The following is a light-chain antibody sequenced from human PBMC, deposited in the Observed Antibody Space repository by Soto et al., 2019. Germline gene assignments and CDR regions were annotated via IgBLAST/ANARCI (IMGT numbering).Light chain of an antibody. CDR2: DAS. J-gene: IGKJ4*01. CDR1: ESVRSN. CDR3: QQYSNWAPLT. V-gene: IGKV3-15*01. Sequence: EMVMTQSPATLSVSPGETATLSCRASESVRSNLAWYQQRPGQAPRLLIYDASTRVTGIPDRFSGSGSGIEFTLTITSLQSEDFAVYYCQQYSNWAPLTFGGGSKVEIK.